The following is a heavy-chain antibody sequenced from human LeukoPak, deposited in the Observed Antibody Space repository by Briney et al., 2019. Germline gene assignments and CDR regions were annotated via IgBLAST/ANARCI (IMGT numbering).Heavy chain of an antibody. J-gene: IGHJ4*02. CDR3: ASPTPNRDGYNN. V-gene: IGHV3-53*04. CDR2: IYSGGST. CDR1: GFTVSSNY. D-gene: IGHD5-24*01. Sequence: GGSLRLSCAASGFTVSSNYMRWVRQAPGKGLEGVSVIYSGGSTYYADSVKGRFTISRHNSKNTLYLQMNSLRAEDTAVYYCASPTPNRDGYNNWGQGTLVTVSS.